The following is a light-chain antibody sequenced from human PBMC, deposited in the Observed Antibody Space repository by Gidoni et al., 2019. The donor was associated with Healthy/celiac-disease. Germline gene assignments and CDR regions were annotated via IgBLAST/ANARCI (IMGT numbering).Light chain of an antibody. CDR3: QHYGSSPQT. CDR2: GAS. J-gene: IGKJ1*01. V-gene: IGKV3-20*01. Sequence: LTQSPGTLSLSPGERATLSCRASQSVSSSYLAWYQQKPGQAPRLLIYGASSRATGIPDRFSGSGSGTDFTLTISRLEPEDFAVYYCQHYGSSPQTFGQGTKVEIK. CDR1: QSVSSSY.